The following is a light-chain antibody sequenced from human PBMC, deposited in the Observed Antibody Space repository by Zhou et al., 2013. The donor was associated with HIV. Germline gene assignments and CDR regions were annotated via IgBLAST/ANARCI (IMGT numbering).Light chain of an antibody. CDR2: KAS. V-gene: IGKV1-5*03. CDR3: QQYNSYMAT. Sequence: DIQMTQSPSTLSASVGDRVTITCRASQSISSWLAWYQQKPGKAPKLLIYKASSLESGVPSRFSGSGSGTEFTLTISSLQPDDFATYYCQQYNSYMATFGQGTKGGNQT. J-gene: IGKJ1*01. CDR1: QSISSW.